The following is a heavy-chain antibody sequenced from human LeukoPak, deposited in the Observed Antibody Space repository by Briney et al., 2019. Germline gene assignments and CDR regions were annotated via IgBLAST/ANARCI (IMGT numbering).Heavy chain of an antibody. CDR2: IWYDGSNK. J-gene: IGHJ4*02. CDR3: ARDGYIVVVPAAMRVLFDY. Sequence: GRSLRLSCAASGFTFSSYGMHWVRQAPGKGLEWVAVIWYDGSNKYYADSVKGRFTISRDNSKNTLYLQMNSLRSEDTAVYYCARDGYIVVVPAAMRVLFDYWGQGTLVTVSS. CDR1: GFTFSSYG. D-gene: IGHD2-2*01. V-gene: IGHV3-33*01.